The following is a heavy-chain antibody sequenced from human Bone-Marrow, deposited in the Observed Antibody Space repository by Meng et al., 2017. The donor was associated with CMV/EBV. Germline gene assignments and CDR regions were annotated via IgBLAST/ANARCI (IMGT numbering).Heavy chain of an antibody. Sequence: GALRLSCAVYGGSFSGYYWSWIRQPPGKGLEWIGEINHSGSTNYNPSLKSGVTISVDTSKNQFSLKLSSVTAADTAVYDCARGPPRYIWGTYGMDVWGQGTTVTVSS. CDR3: ARGPPRYIWGTYGMDV. V-gene: IGHV4-34*01. D-gene: IGHD3-16*01. J-gene: IGHJ6*02. CDR1: GGSFSGYY. CDR2: INHSGST.